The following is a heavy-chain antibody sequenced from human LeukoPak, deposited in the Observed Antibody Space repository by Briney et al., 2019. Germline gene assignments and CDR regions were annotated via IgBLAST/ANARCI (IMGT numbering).Heavy chain of an antibody. V-gene: IGHV3-23*01. CDR3: AIDAGYSYGYHYFDY. CDR1: GFTFSSYA. Sequence: PGGSLRLSCAASGFTFSSYAMSWVRQAPGKGLEWVSAISGSGGSTYYADSVKGRFTISRDNSKNTLYLQMNSLRAEDTAVYYCAIDAGYSYGYHYFDYWGQGTLVTVSS. D-gene: IGHD5-18*01. J-gene: IGHJ4*02. CDR2: ISGSGGST.